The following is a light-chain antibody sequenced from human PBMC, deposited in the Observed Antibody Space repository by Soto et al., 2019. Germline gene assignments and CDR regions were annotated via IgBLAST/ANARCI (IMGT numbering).Light chain of an antibody. J-gene: IGKJ3*01. Sequence: EIVLTQSPGTLSLSPRERATLSCRASQSVSSYFAWYQQKPGQAPTLLIYGVSSRATGIPDRFSGSGSGTDFTLTITRMEPEDFAVYYCQQYGSSPFTFGPGTKVDIK. CDR2: GVS. V-gene: IGKV3-20*01. CDR1: QSVSSY. CDR3: QQYGSSPFT.